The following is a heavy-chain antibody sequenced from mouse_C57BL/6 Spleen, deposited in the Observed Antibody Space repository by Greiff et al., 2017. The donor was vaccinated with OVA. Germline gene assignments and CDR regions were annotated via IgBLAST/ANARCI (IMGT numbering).Heavy chain of an antibody. J-gene: IGHJ4*01. CDR3: ARANWDVDYAMDY. CDR2: IHPKSGSN. D-gene: IGHD4-1*01. V-gene: IGHV1-64*01. Sequence: QVQLLQSGAELVKPGASVKLSCKASGYTFTSYWMHWVKQRPGPGLEWIGKIHPKSGSNNYNEKFKSKATLTVDKSSSTAYMQLSSLTSEDSAVYYCARANWDVDYAMDYWGQGTSVTVSS. CDR1: GYTFTSYW.